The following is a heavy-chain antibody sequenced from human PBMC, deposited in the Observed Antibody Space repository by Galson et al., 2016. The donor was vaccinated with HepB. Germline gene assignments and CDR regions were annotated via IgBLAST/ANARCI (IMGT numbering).Heavy chain of an antibody. CDR2: ISASGVST. CDR1: GFTFSNYA. J-gene: IGHJ4*02. V-gene: IGHV3-23*01. Sequence: SLRLSCAASGFTFSNYAMSWVRQAPGKGLEWASEISASGVSTYYADSVKGRFTISRDNSKNTLYVQMDRLRAEDTAVYYCAKDRMGIGGFSDYWGQGTLVTVSS. CDR3: AKDRMGIGGFSDY. D-gene: IGHD1-26*01.